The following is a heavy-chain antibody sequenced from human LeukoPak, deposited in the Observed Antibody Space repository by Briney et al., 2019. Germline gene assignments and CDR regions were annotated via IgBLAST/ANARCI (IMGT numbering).Heavy chain of an antibody. V-gene: IGHV3-72*01. J-gene: IGHJ4*02. CDR1: GXTFSDYY. Sequence: SGGSLRLSCAASGXTFSDYYMHWVRQAPGKGLEWVGRTRNRANSYTTEYAASVKGRFTISRDDSKNSLYLQMMSLETEDTAVYYCTSIVGGRSFDYWGQGTLVTVSS. CDR3: TSIVGGRSFDY. CDR2: TRNRANSYTT. D-gene: IGHD1-26*01.